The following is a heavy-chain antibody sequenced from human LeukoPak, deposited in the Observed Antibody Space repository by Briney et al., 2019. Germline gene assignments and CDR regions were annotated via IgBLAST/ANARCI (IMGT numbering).Heavy chain of an antibody. CDR2: MNPNRGNT. D-gene: IGHD3-22*01. J-gene: IGHJ4*02. CDR1: GYTFTSYD. CDR3: ARGQNYYDSSGYPGDY. Sequence: GASVKVSCKASGYTFTSYDINWVRQATGQGLEWMGWMNPNRGNTGYAQKFQGRVTMTRNTSISTAYMELSSLRSEDTAVYYCARGQNYYDSSGYPGDYWGQGTLVTVSS. V-gene: IGHV1-8*01.